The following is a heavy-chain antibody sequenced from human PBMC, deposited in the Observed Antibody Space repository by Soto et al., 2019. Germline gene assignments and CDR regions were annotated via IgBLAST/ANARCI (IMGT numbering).Heavy chain of an antibody. CDR1: GFSLTSYS. D-gene: IGHD3-16*01. J-gene: IGHJ5*02. CDR3: AREMGACSDSSCYPGPYDS. Sequence: GFLRLSCAASGFSLTSYSMTWVRQAPGQGLEWVSYITSKSTTIKYADSVKGRFTVSRDNAKNSLYLQLNSLRDEDTAVYYCAREMGACSDSSCYPGPYDSWGQGTLVTVSS. V-gene: IGHV3-48*02. CDR2: ITSKSTTI.